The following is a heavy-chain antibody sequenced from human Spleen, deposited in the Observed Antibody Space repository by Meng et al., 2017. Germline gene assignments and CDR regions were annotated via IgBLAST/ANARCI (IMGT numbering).Heavy chain of an antibody. Sequence: VSVKVSCKPSGYTFTAYYIHWVRQAPGQGLEWMGHINPDTGDTLYAQKFQGRVSMTGDTSISTAYVELSGLRSDDTAVYYCARDENISLGKLFGDYWGQGTLVTVSS. D-gene: IGHD2-21*01. CDR3: ARDENISLGKLFGDY. CDR1: GYTFTAYY. CDR2: INPDTGDT. J-gene: IGHJ4*02. V-gene: IGHV1-2*06.